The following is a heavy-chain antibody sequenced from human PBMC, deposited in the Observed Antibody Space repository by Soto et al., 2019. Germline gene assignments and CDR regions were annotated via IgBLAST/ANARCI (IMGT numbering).Heavy chain of an antibody. CDR1: GFTFTGYG. CDR2: ISYDGSNK. V-gene: IGHV3-30*18. D-gene: IGHD2-2*01. Sequence: QVQLVESGGGVVQPGRSLRLACATSGFTFTGYGMHWVRQAPGKGLEWVAVISYDGSNKYYADSVKGRFTISRDNSKNXLXLXXNSLRAEDTAVYYCAKDYEYCISTSCYSGYYGMDVWGQGTTVTVSS. J-gene: IGHJ6*02. CDR3: AKDYEYCISTSCYSGYYGMDV.